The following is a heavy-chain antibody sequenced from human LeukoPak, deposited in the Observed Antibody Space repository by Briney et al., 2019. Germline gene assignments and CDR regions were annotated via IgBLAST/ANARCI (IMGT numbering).Heavy chain of an antibody. Sequence: GGSLRLSCAASGFTFDDYAMHWVRQAPGKGLEWVSGISWNSGSIGYADSVKGRFTISRDNAKNSLYLQMNSLRAEDTALYYCAKDIDSSSSGVFDIWGQGTMVTVSS. V-gene: IGHV3-9*01. J-gene: IGHJ3*02. CDR1: GFTFDDYA. CDR2: ISWNSGSI. CDR3: AKDIDSSSSGVFDI. D-gene: IGHD6-13*01.